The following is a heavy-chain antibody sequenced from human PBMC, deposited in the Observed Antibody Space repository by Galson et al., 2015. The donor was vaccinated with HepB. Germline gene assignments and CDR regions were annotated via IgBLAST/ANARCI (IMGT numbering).Heavy chain of an antibody. CDR2: IWYDGTNK. CDR1: GFTFSSYG. J-gene: IGHJ4*02. CDR3: ARGAVHYYDSSGYYQYYFDY. V-gene: IGHV3-33*08. Sequence: SLRLSCAAPGFTFSSYGMHWVRQAPGKGLEWVAVIWYDGTNKYYADSVKGRFTISRDNSKNTLYLQMNSLRAEDTAVYYCARGAVHYYDSSGYYQYYFDYWGQGTLVTVSS. D-gene: IGHD3-22*01.